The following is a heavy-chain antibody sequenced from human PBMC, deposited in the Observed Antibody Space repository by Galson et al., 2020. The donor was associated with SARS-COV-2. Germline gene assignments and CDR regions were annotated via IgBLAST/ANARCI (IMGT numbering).Heavy chain of an antibody. Sequence: GESLKISCAASGFTFSSYWMHWVRQAPRKGLVWVSRINSDGSSTSYADSVKGRFTISRDNAKNTLYLQMNSLRAEDTAVYYCARGPPDIVVVPAARNWFDPWGQGTLVTVSS. CDR2: INSDGSST. D-gene: IGHD2-2*01. J-gene: IGHJ5*02. CDR3: ARGPPDIVVVPAARNWFDP. CDR1: GFTFSSYW. V-gene: IGHV3-74*01.